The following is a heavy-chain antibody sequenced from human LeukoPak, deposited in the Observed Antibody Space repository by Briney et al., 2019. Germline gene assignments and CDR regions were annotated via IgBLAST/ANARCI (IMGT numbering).Heavy chain of an antibody. Sequence: SETLSLTCTVYGGSFSGYYWDWIRQPPEKGLEWIGEINHSGSTNYNPSLKSRVTISVDTSKNQFSLKVSSVTAADTAVYYCARSLNGGLDYWGQGTLVTVSS. CDR3: ARSLNGGLDY. V-gene: IGHV4-34*01. J-gene: IGHJ4*02. D-gene: IGHD2-8*01. CDR2: INHSGST. CDR1: GGSFSGYY.